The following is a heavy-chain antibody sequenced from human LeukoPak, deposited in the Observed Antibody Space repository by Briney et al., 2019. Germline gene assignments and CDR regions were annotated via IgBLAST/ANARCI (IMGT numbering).Heavy chain of an antibody. Sequence: GGSLRLSCEASGFTFSNYAVSWVRQAPGKGLEWVSAISNGGDRTYYADSVKGRFTISRDNSKNTLYLQMNSLRAEDTAVYYCAKGAGYFDYVWGSYDYYYAMDVWGQGTTVTVSS. CDR3: AKGAGYFDYVWGSYDYYYAMDV. CDR2: ISNGGDRT. D-gene: IGHD3-16*01. V-gene: IGHV3-23*01. CDR1: GFTFSNYA. J-gene: IGHJ6*02.